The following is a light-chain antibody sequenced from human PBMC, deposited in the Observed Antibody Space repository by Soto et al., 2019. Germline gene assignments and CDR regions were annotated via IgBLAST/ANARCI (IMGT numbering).Light chain of an antibody. CDR3: QQYGSSPRT. V-gene: IGKV3-20*01. CDR2: GAF. Sequence: EIVLTQSPGTLSLSPGERATFSFRAIQSFSSNYLAWYQQKPGQAPRLLIYGAFKRATGIPDRFSGSGSGTDFTLTISRMEPEDFAVYCCQQYGSSPRTFGQGTKVEIK. CDR1: QSFSSNY. J-gene: IGKJ1*01.